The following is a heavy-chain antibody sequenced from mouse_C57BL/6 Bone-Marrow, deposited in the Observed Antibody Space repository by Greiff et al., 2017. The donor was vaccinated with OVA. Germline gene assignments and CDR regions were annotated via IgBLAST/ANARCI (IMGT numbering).Heavy chain of an antibody. Sequence: VQLQQSGAELVKPGASVKLSCTASGFNIKDYYMHWVKQRTEQGLEWIGRIDPEDGETKYAPKVQGKATITADPSSNTAYLQLSSLTSEDTAVYYCARDWEVRYYFDYWGQGTTLTVSS. CDR1: GFNIKDYY. CDR2: IDPEDGET. D-gene: IGHD4-1*01. CDR3: ARDWEVRYYFDY. J-gene: IGHJ2*01. V-gene: IGHV14-2*01.